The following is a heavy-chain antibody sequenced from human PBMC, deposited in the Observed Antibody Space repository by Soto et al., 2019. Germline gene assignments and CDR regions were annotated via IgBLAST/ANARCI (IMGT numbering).Heavy chain of an antibody. J-gene: IGHJ4*02. CDR2: ISGSGGST. CDR1: GFTFSSYA. Sequence: GGSLRLSCEASGFTFSSYAMNWVRQGPGKGLEWVSVISGSGGSTYYADSVKGRFTISRDNSKNTLYLQMNSLRAEDTAVYYCASRSSGWYFDYWGQGTLVTVSS. CDR3: ASRSSGWYFDY. D-gene: IGHD6-19*01. V-gene: IGHV3-23*01.